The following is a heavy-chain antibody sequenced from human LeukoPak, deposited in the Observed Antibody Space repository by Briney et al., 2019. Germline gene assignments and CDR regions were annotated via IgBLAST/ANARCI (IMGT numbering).Heavy chain of an antibody. Sequence: GGSLRLSCGGSGFTFNSYGMSWVRQAPGKGLEWVSSLSGTGDSTYYADSVKGRFTISRDNSKNTLYLQMNSLRAEDTAVYYCAKPPWGITLIVVAKYFDYWGQGTLVTVSS. CDR2: LSGTGDST. CDR1: GFTFNSYG. J-gene: IGHJ4*02. D-gene: IGHD3-22*01. CDR3: AKPPWGITLIVVAKYFDY. V-gene: IGHV3-23*01.